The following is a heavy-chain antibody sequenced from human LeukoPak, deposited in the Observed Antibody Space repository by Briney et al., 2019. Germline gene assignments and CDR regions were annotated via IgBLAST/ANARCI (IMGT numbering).Heavy chain of an antibody. CDR1: GGTCISCA. V-gene: IGHV1-69*13. D-gene: IGHD2-2*01. Sequence: SVKVSCKAAGGTCISCAMSWVGHDPGQGLEGMGGIIPIFGTANYAQKFQGRVTITADESTSTAYMELSSLRSEDTAVYYCASEVVVVPAAIVGWGQGTLVTVSS. CDR3: ASEVVVVPAAIVG. CDR2: IIPIFGTA. J-gene: IGHJ4*02.